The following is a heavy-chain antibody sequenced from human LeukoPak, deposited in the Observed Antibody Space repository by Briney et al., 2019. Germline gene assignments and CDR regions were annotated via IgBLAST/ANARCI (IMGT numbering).Heavy chain of an antibody. CDR2: IHYSGST. J-gene: IGHJ3*02. Sequence: SETLSLTCTVSGGSIRSSYWSWIRQPPGKVLEWIGHIHYSGSTNYNPSLKSRVVISVDTSKNQFSLKLSSVTAADTAVFYCARRVWATSISRDAFDIWGQGTMVTVSS. D-gene: IGHD1-26*01. CDR3: ARRVWATSISRDAFDI. V-gene: IGHV4-59*01. CDR1: GGSIRSSY.